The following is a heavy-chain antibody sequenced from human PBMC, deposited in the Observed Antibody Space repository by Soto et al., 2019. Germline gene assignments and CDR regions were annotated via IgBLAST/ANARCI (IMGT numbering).Heavy chain of an antibody. CDR2: IYPGDSDT. J-gene: IGHJ4*02. CDR1: GYSFTSHW. D-gene: IGHD4-17*01. Sequence: PGESLKISCKGSGYSFTSHWIGWVRQMPGKGLEWMGIIYPGDSDTRYSPSFQGQVTISADKSISTAYLLWSSLRVSYTAIYYCSRLEYGDRSYFDFWGQGALVTVSS. CDR3: SRLEYGDRSYFDF. V-gene: IGHV5-51*01.